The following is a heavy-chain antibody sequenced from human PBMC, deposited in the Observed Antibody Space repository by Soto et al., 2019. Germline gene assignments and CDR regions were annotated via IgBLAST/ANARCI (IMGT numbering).Heavy chain of an antibody. V-gene: IGHV4-4*02. CDR1: GGSISSDNW. Sequence: SETLSLTCAVSGGSISSDNWWSWVRQPPGKGLEWIGDVYHSGSTNYDSSLRGRVTISIDKSKNQFSLKLNSVTAADTAVYYCAGTIHYWGQGTLVTVSS. CDR3: AGTIHY. J-gene: IGHJ4*02. CDR2: VYHSGST. D-gene: IGHD2-8*01.